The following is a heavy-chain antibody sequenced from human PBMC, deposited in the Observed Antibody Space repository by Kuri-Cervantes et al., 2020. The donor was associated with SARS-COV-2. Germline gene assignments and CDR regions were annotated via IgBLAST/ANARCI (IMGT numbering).Heavy chain of an antibody. CDR2: IYYSGST. D-gene: IGHD4-17*01. CDR1: GGSISSSSYY. V-gene: IGHV4-39*07. J-gene: IGHJ5*02. CDR3: ARVRYDYGDYRWFDP. Sequence: SETLSLTCTVSGGSISSSSYYWGWIRQPPGKGLEWIGSIYYSGSTYYNPSLRSRVTISVDTSKNQFSLKLSSVTAADTAVYYCARVRYDYGDYRWFDPWGQGALVTVSS.